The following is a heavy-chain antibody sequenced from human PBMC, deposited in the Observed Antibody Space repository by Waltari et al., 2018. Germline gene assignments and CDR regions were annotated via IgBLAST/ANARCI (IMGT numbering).Heavy chain of an antibody. D-gene: IGHD2-21*01. Sequence: QVQLVQSGAEVKKPGASVKVSCKASGYTFTSSGISWVRQAPGQGLGWVGWISAYNGNTNYAQKVQGRVTMTTDTSTSTAYMELKSLRSDDTAVYYCARTRNPPDAFPFDYWGQGTLVTVSS. CDR2: ISAYNGNT. V-gene: IGHV1-18*01. J-gene: IGHJ4*02. CDR1: GYTFTSSG. CDR3: ARTRNPPDAFPFDY.